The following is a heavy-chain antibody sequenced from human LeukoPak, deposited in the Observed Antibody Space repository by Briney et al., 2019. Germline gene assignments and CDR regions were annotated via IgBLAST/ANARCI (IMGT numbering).Heavy chain of an antibody. J-gene: IGHJ3*02. CDR3: ARVYGDSDAFDI. Sequence: SETLSLTCAVSGGSISSYYWSWIRQPPGKGLECIGYFSNSGSTNYNPSLKSRVTISVDTSKNQFSLKLSSVTAADTAVYYCARVYGDSDAFDIWGQGTMVTVSS. CDR2: FSNSGST. D-gene: IGHD4-17*01. V-gene: IGHV4-59*01. CDR1: GGSISSYY.